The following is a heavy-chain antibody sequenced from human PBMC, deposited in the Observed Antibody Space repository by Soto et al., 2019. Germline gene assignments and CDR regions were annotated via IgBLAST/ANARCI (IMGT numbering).Heavy chain of an antibody. CDR1: GGTFSSFA. CDR3: ARDRVMRGNAYYYGMDV. J-gene: IGHJ6*02. V-gene: IGHV1-69*12. D-gene: IGHD2-21*01. Sequence: QVLLVQSGAEVKKPGSSVRVSCKTSGGTFSSFAISWVRLAPGQGLEWMGVIVPMFAAPTYAQKFQGRVSITADEAARTAYMALSRLRSDATAVEYCARDRVMRGNAYYYGMDVWGQGTTVTVSS. CDR2: IVPMFAAP.